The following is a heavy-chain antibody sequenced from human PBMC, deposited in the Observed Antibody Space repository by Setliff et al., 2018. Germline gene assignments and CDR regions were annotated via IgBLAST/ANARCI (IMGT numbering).Heavy chain of an antibody. CDR1: GGAIDNRYY. CDR3: ARHLSYSGETMDV. V-gene: IGHV4-39*01. J-gene: IGHJ6*03. CDR2: INYSGSS. D-gene: IGHD5-12*01. Sequence: LSETLSLTCAVSGGAIDNRYYWGWIRQPPGKGLDWIGNINYSGSSYYNPSLKSRVTISVDTSKKYFFLNLTSVTAADTAVYYCARHLSYSGETMDVWGKGTTVTVSS.